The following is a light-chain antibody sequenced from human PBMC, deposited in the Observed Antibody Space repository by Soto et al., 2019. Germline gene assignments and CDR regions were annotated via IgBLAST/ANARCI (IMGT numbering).Light chain of an antibody. CDR1: QSVSSC. CDR2: DAS. J-gene: IGKJ4*01. Sequence: EIVLTQSPATLSLSPGERATLSCRASQSVSSCLAWYQQKPGQAPRLLIYDASNRATGIPARFSGSGSGTDFPLTISSLGPEDFAVYYCQQSSNWPLTFGGGTKVDIK. CDR3: QQSSNWPLT. V-gene: IGKV3-11*01.